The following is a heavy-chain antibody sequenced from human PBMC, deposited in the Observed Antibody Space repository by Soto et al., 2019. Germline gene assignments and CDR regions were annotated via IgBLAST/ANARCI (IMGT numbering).Heavy chain of an antibody. Sequence: PGESLKISCKGSGYSFTSYWIGWVRQMPGKGLEWMGIIYPGDSDTRYSPSFQGQVTISADKSISTAYLQWSSLKASDTAMYYCARAPYDSSGYPMRGAFDIWGQGTMVTVSS. D-gene: IGHD3-22*01. J-gene: IGHJ3*02. CDR1: GYSFTSYW. CDR2: IYPGDSDT. V-gene: IGHV5-51*01. CDR3: ARAPYDSSGYPMRGAFDI.